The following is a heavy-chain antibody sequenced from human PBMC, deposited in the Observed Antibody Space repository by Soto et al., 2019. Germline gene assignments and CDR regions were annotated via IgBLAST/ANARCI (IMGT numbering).Heavy chain of an antibody. CDR2: IYISGTT. Sequence: SETLSLTCTVSGGSMNAHFWSWIRQSAGKGLEWIGHIYISGTTMYNPSLKSRVTMSVDPPKNQLSLKLTSVTAADSAMYYCARHSLATQPGDYWGQGTRVTVSS. D-gene: IGHD5-12*01. J-gene: IGHJ4*02. CDR3: ARHSLATQPGDY. CDR1: GGSMNAHF. V-gene: IGHV4-4*07.